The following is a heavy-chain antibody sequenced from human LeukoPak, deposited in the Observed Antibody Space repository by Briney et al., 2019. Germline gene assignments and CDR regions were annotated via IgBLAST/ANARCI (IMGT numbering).Heavy chain of an antibody. V-gene: IGHV1-18*01. CDR2: ISAYNGNT. CDR1: GYTFTSYG. J-gene: IGHJ6*03. Sequence: GASVKVSCKASGYTFTSYGISWVRQAPGQGLEWMGWISAYNGNTNYAQKLQGRVTMTTDTSTSTAYMELRSLRPDDTAVYYCARDRQRYCSGGSCYQGDYYYMDVWGKGTTVTVSS. CDR3: ARDRQRYCSGGSCYQGDYYYMDV. D-gene: IGHD2-15*01.